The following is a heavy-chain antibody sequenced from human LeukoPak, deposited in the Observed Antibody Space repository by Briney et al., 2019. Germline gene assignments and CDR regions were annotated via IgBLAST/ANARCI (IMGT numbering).Heavy chain of an antibody. Sequence: PSETLSLTCTLPGGSISSYYWSWIRQPPRKGLEWIVYFYYGVSTYYNPSLKSRVTISVDTSKIQFSLRLTSVTAADTAVYYCARQSAAGTNNWFDPWGQGTLVTVSS. CDR3: ARQSAAGTNNWFDP. D-gene: IGHD6-13*01. V-gene: IGHV4-59*08. CDR2: FYYGVST. J-gene: IGHJ5*02. CDR1: GGSISSYY.